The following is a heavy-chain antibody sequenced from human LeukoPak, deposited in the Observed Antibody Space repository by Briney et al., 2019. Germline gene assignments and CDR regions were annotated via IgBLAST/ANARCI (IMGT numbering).Heavy chain of an antibody. J-gene: IGHJ4*02. D-gene: IGHD3-22*01. Sequence: GGSLRLSCAASGLTFSDYYMAWIRQAPGKGLEWVSFISSSGTTAYSGDSVKGRFTVSRDNGKNALYLYMNSLRAEDTAVYYCAIQMTMITVVPYFDEWGQGALVTVSS. CDR3: AIQMTMITVVPYFDE. V-gene: IGHV3-11*04. CDR1: GLTFSDYY. CDR2: ISSSGTTA.